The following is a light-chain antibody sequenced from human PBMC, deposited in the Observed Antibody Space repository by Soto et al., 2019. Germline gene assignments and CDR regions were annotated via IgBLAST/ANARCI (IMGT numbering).Light chain of an antibody. CDR1: QTFSSW. J-gene: IGKJ4*01. CDR2: KAS. V-gene: IGKV1-5*03. Sequence: DIQMTQSPSTLSVSVMDRATITCLASQTFSSWLAWYQQKPGKAPKLLIYKASTLKSGVPSRFSGSGSGTDFTLTISCLQSEDFATYYCQQYYSFPRTFGGGTKVDIK. CDR3: QQYYSFPRT.